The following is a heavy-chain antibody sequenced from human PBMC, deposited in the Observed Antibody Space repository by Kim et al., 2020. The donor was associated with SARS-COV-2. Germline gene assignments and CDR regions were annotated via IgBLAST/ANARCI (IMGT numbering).Heavy chain of an antibody. V-gene: IGHV1-18*01. CDR3: ARERYSYANWFDP. J-gene: IGHJ5*02. D-gene: IGHD5-18*01. Sequence: AQEHQGRVTRTTDTSTSTAYMELRSLRSDDTAVYYCARERYSYANWFDPWGQGTLVTVSS.